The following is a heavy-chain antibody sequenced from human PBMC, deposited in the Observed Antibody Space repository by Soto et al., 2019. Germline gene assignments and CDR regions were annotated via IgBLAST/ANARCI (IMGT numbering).Heavy chain of an antibody. V-gene: IGHV4-30-4*01. CDR1: GGSISSGDYY. CDR3: ARARGARYFDY. Sequence: SETLSLTCTVSGGSISSGDYYWSWIRQPPGKGLEWIGYIYYSGSTYYNPSLKSRVTISVDTSKNQFSLKLSSVTAADTAVYYCARARGARYFDYWGQGTQVTVSS. CDR2: IYYSGST. D-gene: IGHD2-15*01. J-gene: IGHJ4*02.